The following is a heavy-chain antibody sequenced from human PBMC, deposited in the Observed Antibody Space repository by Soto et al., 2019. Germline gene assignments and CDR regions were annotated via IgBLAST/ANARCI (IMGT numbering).Heavy chain of an antibody. V-gene: IGHV3-48*02. CDR3: ARDGSRGYDMDV. CDR2: ISTTSRTI. CDR1: GFTFSNYN. Sequence: GGSLRLSCAGSGFTFSNYNMDWVRQAPGKGLEWISYISTTSRTIFYADSVKGRFTISRDNARNSLFLQMNSLRDEDTAVYYCARDGSRGYDMDVWGQGTTVTSP. D-gene: IGHD1-1*01. J-gene: IGHJ6*02.